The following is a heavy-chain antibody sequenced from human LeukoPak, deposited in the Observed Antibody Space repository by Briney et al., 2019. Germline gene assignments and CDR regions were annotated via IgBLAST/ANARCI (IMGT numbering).Heavy chain of an antibody. CDR1: GFTFDDYA. CDR2: ISWNSGSI. D-gene: IGHD3-3*01. Sequence: PGGSLRLSCAASGFTFDDYAMHWVRQAPGKGLEWVSGISWNSGSIGYADSVKGRFTISRDNAKNSLYLQMNSLRAEDMALYYCAKIRRFLEWPDAFDIWGQGTMVTVSS. J-gene: IGHJ3*02. CDR3: AKIRRFLEWPDAFDI. V-gene: IGHV3-9*03.